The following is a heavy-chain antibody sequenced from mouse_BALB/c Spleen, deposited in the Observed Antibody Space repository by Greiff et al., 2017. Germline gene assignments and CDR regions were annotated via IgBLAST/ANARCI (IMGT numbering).Heavy chain of an antibody. D-gene: IGHD3-3*01. V-gene: IGHV1-4*01. J-gene: IGHJ4*01. CDR2: INPSSGYT. Sequence: QVQLQQSGAELARPGASVKMSCKASGYTFTSYTMHWVKQRPGQGLEWIGYINPSSGYTNYNQKFKDKATLTADKSSSTAYMQLSSLTSEDSAVYYCARKGGQDYAMDYWGQGTSVTVSS. CDR1: GYTFTSYT. CDR3: ARKGGQDYAMDY.